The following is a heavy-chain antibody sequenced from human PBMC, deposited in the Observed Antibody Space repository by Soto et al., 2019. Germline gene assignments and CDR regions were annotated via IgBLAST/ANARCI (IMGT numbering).Heavy chain of an antibody. V-gene: IGHV3-33*01. Sequence: PGGSLRLSCAASGFTFSSYGMHWVRQAPGKGLEWVAVIWYDGSNKYYADSVKGRFTISRDNSKNTLYLQMNSLRAEGTAVYYCARFIAVAGTSYYYYGMDVWGQGTTVTVSS. CDR3: ARFIAVAGTSYYYYGMDV. CDR2: IWYDGSNK. CDR1: GFTFSSYG. J-gene: IGHJ6*02. D-gene: IGHD6-19*01.